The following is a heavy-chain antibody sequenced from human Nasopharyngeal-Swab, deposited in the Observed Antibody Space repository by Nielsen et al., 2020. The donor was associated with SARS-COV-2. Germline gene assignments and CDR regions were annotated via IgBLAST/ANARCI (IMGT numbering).Heavy chain of an antibody. J-gene: IGHJ4*02. V-gene: IGHV4-34*01. Sequence: SETLSLTCAVYGGSFSGYYWSWIRQTPGKGLEWIGEINHSGSTNYNPSPKSRVTISVDTSKNQFSLKLSSVTAADTAVYYCARGLKGFHTSHFDYWGQGTLVTVSS. CDR1: GGSFSGYY. CDR3: ARGLKGFHTSHFDY. CDR2: INHSGST.